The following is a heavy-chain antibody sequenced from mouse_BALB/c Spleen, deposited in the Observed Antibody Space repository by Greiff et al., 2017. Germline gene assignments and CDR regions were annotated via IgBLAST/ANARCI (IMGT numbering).Heavy chain of an antibody. V-gene: IGHV1S56*01. CDR1: GYTFTSYY. CDR3: DLVYDGYYDYAMDY. Sequence: QVQLQQSGPELVKPGASVRISCKASGYTFTSYYIHWVKQRPGQGLEWIGWIYPGNVNTKYNEKFKGKAILTADKSSSTAYMQLSSLTSEDSAVYVCDLVYDGYYDYAMDYWGQGTSVTVSS. CDR2: IYPGNVNT. D-gene: IGHD2-3*01. J-gene: IGHJ4*01.